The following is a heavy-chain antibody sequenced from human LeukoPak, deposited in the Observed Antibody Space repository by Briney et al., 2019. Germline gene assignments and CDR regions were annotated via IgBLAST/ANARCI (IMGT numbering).Heavy chain of an antibody. CDR3: ARGRDYYDSSGYWLWDY. J-gene: IGHJ4*02. V-gene: IGHV1-69*05. CDR1: GDTFSSYA. CDR2: IIPIFGTA. Sequence: ASVKVSCKASGDTFSSYAISWVRQAPGQGLEWMGGIIPIFGTANYAQKFQGRVTITTDESTSTAYMELSSLRSEDTAVYYCARGRDYYDSSGYWLWDYWGQGNLVTVSS. D-gene: IGHD3-22*01.